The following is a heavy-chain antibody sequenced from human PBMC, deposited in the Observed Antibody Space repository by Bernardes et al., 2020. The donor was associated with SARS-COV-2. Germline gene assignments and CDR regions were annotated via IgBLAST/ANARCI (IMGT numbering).Heavy chain of an antibody. Sequence: ASVKVSCKASGYTFTSYDINWVRQATGQGLEWMGWMNPNSGNTGYAQKFQGRVTMTSNTSISTAYMELSSLRSEDTAVYYCVREGVEGIVATIKWGNWFDPWGQGTLVTVSS. CDR2: MNPNSGNT. J-gene: IGHJ5*02. D-gene: IGHD5-12*01. V-gene: IGHV1-8*01. CDR1: GYTFTSYD. CDR3: VREGVEGIVATIKWGNWFDP.